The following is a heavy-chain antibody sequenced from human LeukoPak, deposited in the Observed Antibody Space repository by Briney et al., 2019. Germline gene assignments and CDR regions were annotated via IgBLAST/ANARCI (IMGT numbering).Heavy chain of an antibody. Sequence: GGSLRLSCAASGFTFSSYGMSWVRQAPGKGLEWVSAISGSGGSTYYADSVKGRFTISRDNSKNTLYLQMNSLRAEDTAVYYCAGRGSGSYFDFWGQGTLVTVSS. CDR2: ISGSGGST. J-gene: IGHJ4*02. CDR1: GFTFSSYG. V-gene: IGHV3-23*01. CDR3: AGRGSGSYFDF. D-gene: IGHD3-10*01.